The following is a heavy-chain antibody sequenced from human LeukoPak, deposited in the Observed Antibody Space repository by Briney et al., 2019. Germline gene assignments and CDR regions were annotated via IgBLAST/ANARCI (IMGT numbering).Heavy chain of an antibody. Sequence: ASVKVSCKASGYTFTSYGISWVRQAPGQGLEWMGWISAYNGNTNYAQKLQGRVTMTTDTSTSTAYMELRSLRSDGTAVYYCARAGDYDYVWGSYRPGYFQHWGQGTLVTVSS. CDR1: GYTFTSYG. D-gene: IGHD3-16*02. CDR2: ISAYNGNT. V-gene: IGHV1-18*01. J-gene: IGHJ1*01. CDR3: ARAGDYDYVWGSYRPGYFQH.